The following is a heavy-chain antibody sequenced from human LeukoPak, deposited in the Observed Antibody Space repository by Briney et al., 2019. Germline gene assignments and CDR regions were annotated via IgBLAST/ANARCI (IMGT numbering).Heavy chain of an antibody. CDR2: ISSSGSTI. V-gene: IGHV3-48*03. D-gene: IGHD3-9*01. Sequence: PGGSLRLSCAASGFTFSSYEMNWVRQAPGKGLEWVSYISSSGSTIYYADSVKGRFTISRDNAKNSLYLQMNSLRAEDTAVYYYARVSNDILTGYEYYFDYWGQGTLVTVSS. J-gene: IGHJ4*02. CDR3: ARVSNDILTGYEYYFDY. CDR1: GFTFSSYE.